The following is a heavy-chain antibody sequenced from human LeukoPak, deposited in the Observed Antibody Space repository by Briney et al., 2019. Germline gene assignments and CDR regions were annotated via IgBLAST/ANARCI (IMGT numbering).Heavy chain of an antibody. D-gene: IGHD3-22*01. CDR2: IKQDGSEK. CDR3: VRDSSGSY. CDR1: GLTFSNCW. V-gene: IGHV3-7*01. J-gene: IGHJ4*02. Sequence: GGSLRLSCTASGLTFSNCWMSWVRQAPGKGLEWVANIKQDGSEKYYVDSVKGRFTISRDNAENTLYLQMNSLRAEDTAVYYCVRDSSGSYWGQGTLVTVSS.